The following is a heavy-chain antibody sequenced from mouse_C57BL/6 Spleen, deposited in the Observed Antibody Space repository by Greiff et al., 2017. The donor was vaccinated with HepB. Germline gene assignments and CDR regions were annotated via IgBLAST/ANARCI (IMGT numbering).Heavy chain of an antibody. CDR1: GFTFSSYA. Sequence: EVHLVESGGGLVKPGGSLKLSCAASGFTFSSYAMSWVRQTPEKRLEWVATISDGGSYTYYPDNVKGRFTISRDNAKNNLYLQMSHLKSEDTAMYYCASPDGYYSYWGQGTLVTVSA. D-gene: IGHD2-3*01. CDR2: ISDGGSYT. J-gene: IGHJ3*01. CDR3: ASPDGYYSY. V-gene: IGHV5-4*01.